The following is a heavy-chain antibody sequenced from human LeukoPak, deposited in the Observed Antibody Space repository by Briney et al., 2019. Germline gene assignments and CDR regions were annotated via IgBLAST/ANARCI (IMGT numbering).Heavy chain of an antibody. Sequence: SETLSLTCTVSGGSISSYYWSWIRQPAGKGLEWIGRIYTSGSTNYNPSLKSRVTMSVDTSKNQFSLKLSSVTAADTAVYYCARGGGGSGWYPDAFDIWGQGTMVTVSS. CDR3: ARGGGGSGWYPDAFDI. D-gene: IGHD6-19*01. J-gene: IGHJ3*02. CDR1: GGSISSYY. V-gene: IGHV4-4*07. CDR2: IYTSGST.